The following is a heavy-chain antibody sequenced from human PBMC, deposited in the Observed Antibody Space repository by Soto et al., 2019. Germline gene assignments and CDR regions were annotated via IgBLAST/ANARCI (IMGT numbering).Heavy chain of an antibody. CDR2: IYYSGST. Sequence: SETLSLTCTGSGGSISSYYWSWIRQPPGKGLEWIGYIYYSGSTNYNPSLKSRVTISVDTSKNQFSLKLSSVTAADTAVYYCARQGYSSGWYAAFDIWGQGTMVTVSS. V-gene: IGHV4-59*08. CDR1: GGSISSYY. J-gene: IGHJ3*02. CDR3: ARQGYSSGWYAAFDI. D-gene: IGHD6-19*01.